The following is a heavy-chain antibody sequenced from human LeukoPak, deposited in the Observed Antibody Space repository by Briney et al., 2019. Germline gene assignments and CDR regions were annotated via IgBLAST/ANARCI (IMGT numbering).Heavy chain of an antibody. CDR2: IYYSGST. CDR1: GGSISSYY. CDR3: AKQPSGTAAFDI. Sequence: SETLSLTCTVSGGSISSYYWSWIRQPPGKGLEWIAYIYYSGSTNYNPSLKSRVTISVDTSKNQFSLKLSSVTAADTAVYYCAKQPSGTAAFDIGGQGTMVTVSS. V-gene: IGHV4-59*08. J-gene: IGHJ3*02. D-gene: IGHD1-14*01.